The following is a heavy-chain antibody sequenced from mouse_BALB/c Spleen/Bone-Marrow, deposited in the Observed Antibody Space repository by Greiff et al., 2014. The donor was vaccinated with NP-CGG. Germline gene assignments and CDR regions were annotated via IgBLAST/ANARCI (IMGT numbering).Heavy chain of an antibody. Sequence: EVQGVESGPELVKPGASVKMSCKASGYTFTSYVMHWVKQKPGQGLEWIGYINPYNDGTKYNEKFKGKATLTPDKSSNTAYMELSSLTSEDSAVYYCAREDYYGPYFDYWGQGTTLTVSS. D-gene: IGHD1-2*01. J-gene: IGHJ2*01. V-gene: IGHV1-14*01. CDR3: AREDYYGPYFDY. CDR1: GYTFTSYV. CDR2: INPYNDGT.